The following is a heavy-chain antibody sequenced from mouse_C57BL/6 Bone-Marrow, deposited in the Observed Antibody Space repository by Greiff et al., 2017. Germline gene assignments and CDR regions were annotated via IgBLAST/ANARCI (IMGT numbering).Heavy chain of an antibody. CDR1: GFTFSDYG. Sequence: DVKLVESGGGLVKPGGSLKLSCAASGFTFSDYGMHWVRQAPEQGLEWVAYISSGSSTIYYADTVKGRFTISRDNAKNTLFLQMTSLRSEDTAMYYCARPVAMDYWGQGTSVTVSS. CDR2: ISSGSSTI. CDR3: ARPVAMDY. J-gene: IGHJ4*01. V-gene: IGHV5-17*01.